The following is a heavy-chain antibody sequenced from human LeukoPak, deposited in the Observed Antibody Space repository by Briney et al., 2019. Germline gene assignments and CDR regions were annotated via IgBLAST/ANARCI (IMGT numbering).Heavy chain of an antibody. CDR2: MNPNSGNT. Sequence: ASVKVSCTASGYTFTIYDINWVRQATGQGLEWMGWMNPNSGNTGYAQKFQGRVTMTRNTSISTAYMELSSLRSEDTAVYYCALMVYATLPLSDYYGMDVWGQGTTVTVSS. J-gene: IGHJ6*02. D-gene: IGHD2-8*01. CDR1: GYTFTIYD. V-gene: IGHV1-8*01. CDR3: ALMVYATLPLSDYYGMDV.